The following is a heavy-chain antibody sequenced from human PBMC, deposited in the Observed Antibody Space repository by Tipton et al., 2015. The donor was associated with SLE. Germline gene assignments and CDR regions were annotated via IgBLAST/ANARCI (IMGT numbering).Heavy chain of an antibody. J-gene: IGHJ5*02. V-gene: IGHV4-34*01. CDR2: INHSGST. Sequence: TLSLTCAVYGGSFSGYYWSWICQPPGKGLEWIGEINHSGSTNYNPSLKSRVTISMDTSKNQLSLKLSSVTAADTAVYYCARGGRGDGGNPFDPWGQGTLVTVSS. D-gene: IGHD4-23*01. CDR3: ARGGRGDGGNPFDP. CDR1: GGSFSGYY.